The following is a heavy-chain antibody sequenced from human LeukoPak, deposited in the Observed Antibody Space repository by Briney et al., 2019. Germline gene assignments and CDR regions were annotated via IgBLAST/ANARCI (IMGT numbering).Heavy chain of an antibody. CDR2: ILTSGST. J-gene: IGHJ4*02. CDR3: ARLRVSGSYLYYFDN. D-gene: IGHD1-26*01. CDR1: GGSISSYH. Sequence: PSETLSLTCTVSGGSISSYHWSWVRQPPRKGLEYIGYILTSGSTNYIPSLKSRVSISEDTSKNQFSLKLSSVTAADTAVYFCARLRVSGSYLYYFDNWGQGTLVTVSS. V-gene: IGHV4-4*09.